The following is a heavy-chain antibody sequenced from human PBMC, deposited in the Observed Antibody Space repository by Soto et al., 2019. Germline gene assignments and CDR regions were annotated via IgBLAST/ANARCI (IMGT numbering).Heavy chain of an antibody. Sequence: TLSLTCTVSGSSISTHYWSWIRQPPGKGLEWIGYVYHSGSTNYNPSLNSRVSISVDTSKNQFSLKLSSVTAADTAVYYCARSSNWSEEFFRQWGQGTLVTAPQ. CDR3: ARSSNWSEEFFRQ. V-gene: IGHV4-59*11. J-gene: IGHJ1*01. D-gene: IGHD6-13*01. CDR1: GSSISTHY. CDR2: VYHSGST.